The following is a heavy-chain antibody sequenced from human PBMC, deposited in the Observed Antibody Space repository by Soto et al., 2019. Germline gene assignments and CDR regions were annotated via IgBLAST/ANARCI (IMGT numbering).Heavy chain of an antibody. D-gene: IGHD3-3*01. CDR3: ARVNYDFWSPSDYYYMDV. CDR2: IYYSGST. J-gene: IGHJ6*03. CDR1: GGSISSYY. Sequence: PSETLSLTCTVSGGSISSYYWSWIRQPPGKGLEWIGYIYYSGSTNYNPSLKSRVTISVDTSKNPFSLKLSSVTAADTAVYYCARVNYDFWSPSDYYYMDVWGKGTTVTVSS. V-gene: IGHV4-59*01.